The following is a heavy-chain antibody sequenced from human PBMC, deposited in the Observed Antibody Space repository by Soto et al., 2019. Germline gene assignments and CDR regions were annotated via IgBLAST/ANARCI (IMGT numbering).Heavy chain of an antibody. CDR2: IIHSGDST. J-gene: IGHJ4*02. Sequence: PGGSLRLSCAASGFTFSTYAMSWVRQAPGKGLEWVSKIIHSGDSTYYADSVKGRFTISRDNSKNTVYLQMNSLRAEDTAVYYCATGQQLGYWGQGTLVTV. D-gene: IGHD6-13*01. CDR1: GFTFSTYA. V-gene: IGHV3-23*01. CDR3: ATGQQLGY.